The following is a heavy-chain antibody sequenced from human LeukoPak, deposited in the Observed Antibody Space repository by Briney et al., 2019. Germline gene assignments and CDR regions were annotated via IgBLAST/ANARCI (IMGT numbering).Heavy chain of an antibody. Sequence: GESLKISCKGSGYSFTSYWIGWVRQMPGKGLEWMGIIYPGDSDTRYSPSFQGQVTISADKSNSTAYLQWSSLKASDTAMYYCARRAGGSGWYGGDFDYWGQGTLVTVSS. V-gene: IGHV5-51*01. CDR1: GYSFTSYW. D-gene: IGHD6-19*01. CDR2: IYPGDSDT. J-gene: IGHJ4*02. CDR3: ARRAGGSGWYGGDFDY.